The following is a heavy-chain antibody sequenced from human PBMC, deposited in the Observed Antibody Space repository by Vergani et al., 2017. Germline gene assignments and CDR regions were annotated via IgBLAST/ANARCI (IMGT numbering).Heavy chain of an antibody. J-gene: IGHJ4*02. Sequence: QVLLPESGPGLVKPPGTLSLTCAVSGGSISGTNWWSWVRQSPGKGLEWIGEIYHSGSTNYNPPLKSRVTISVDKSKNQFSLKLSSVTAADTAVYYCASNGYYCLDYWGRGTLVTVSS. D-gene: IGHD3-22*01. CDR1: GGSISGTNW. CDR3: ASNGYYCLDY. V-gene: IGHV4-4*03. CDR2: IYHSGST.